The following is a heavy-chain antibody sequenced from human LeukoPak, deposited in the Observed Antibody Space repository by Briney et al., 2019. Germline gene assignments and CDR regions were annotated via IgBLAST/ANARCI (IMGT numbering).Heavy chain of an antibody. CDR3: ARDMMLSGSGYNWFDT. CDR1: GYTFTSYA. V-gene: IGHV1-46*01. J-gene: IGHJ5*02. Sequence: ASVKVSCKASGYTFTSYAMNWVRQAPGQGLEWMAIINPNDGYTTYAQKFQGRVTLTRGTSTSTVYMELSSLISKDTAVYYCARDMMLSGSGYNWFDTWGQGTLVTVSS. D-gene: IGHD4/OR15-4a*01. CDR2: INPNDGYT.